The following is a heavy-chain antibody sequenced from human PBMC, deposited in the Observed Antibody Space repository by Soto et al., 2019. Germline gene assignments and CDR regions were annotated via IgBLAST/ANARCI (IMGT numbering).Heavy chain of an antibody. V-gene: IGHV3-23*01. CDR3: AKDRDVVVVAATPDAFDI. CDR2: ISGCGGST. J-gene: IGHJ3*02. D-gene: IGHD2-15*01. Sequence: EVQLLESGGGLVQPGGSLRLSCAASGFTFSSYAMSWVRQAPGKGLEWVSAISGCGGSTYYADSVKGRFTISRDNSKNTLYLQMNSLRAEDTAVYYCAKDRDVVVVAATPDAFDIWGQGTMVTVSS. CDR1: GFTFSSYA.